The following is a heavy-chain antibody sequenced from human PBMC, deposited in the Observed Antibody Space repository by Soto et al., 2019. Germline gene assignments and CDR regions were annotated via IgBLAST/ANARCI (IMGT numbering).Heavy chain of an antibody. CDR3: ARARLMTPPGSGAFDI. D-gene: IGHD6-19*01. CDR2: IIPILGIA. J-gene: IGHJ3*02. CDR1: GGTFSSYT. Sequence: ASVKVSCKASGGTFSSYTISWVRQAPGQGLEWMGRIIPILGIANYAQKFRGRVTITADKSTSTAYMELSSLRSEDTAVYYCARARLMTPPGSGAFDIWGQGTMVTVSS. V-gene: IGHV1-69*02.